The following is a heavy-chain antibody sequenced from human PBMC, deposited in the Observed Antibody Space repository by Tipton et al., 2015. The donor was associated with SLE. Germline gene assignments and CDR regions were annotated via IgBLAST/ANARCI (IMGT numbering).Heavy chain of an antibody. D-gene: IGHD1-26*01. CDR3: ARSGSYPYYYYYMDV. V-gene: IGHV4-34*01. CDR2: INHSGST. CDR1: GGSFSGYY. J-gene: IGHJ6*03. Sequence: TLSLTCAVYGGSFSGYYWSWIRQPPGKGLEWIGEINHSGSTNYNPSLKSRVTISVDTSKNQFSLKLSSVTAADTAVYYCARSGSYPYYYYYMDVWGKGTTVTVSS.